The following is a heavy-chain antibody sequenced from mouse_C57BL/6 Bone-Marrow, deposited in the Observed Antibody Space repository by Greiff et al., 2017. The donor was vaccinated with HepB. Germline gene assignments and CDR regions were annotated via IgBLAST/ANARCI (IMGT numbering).Heavy chain of an antibody. CDR2: ISYSGST. CDR1: GYSITSDY. V-gene: IGHV3-8*01. Sequence: EVKLQESGPGLAKPSQTLSLTCSVTGYSITSDYWNWIRKFPGNKLEYMGYISYSGSTYYNPSLKSRISITRDTTKNQYYLQLNSVTTEETATYYCARCGYYGSSFYWYFDVWGTGTTVTVSS. J-gene: IGHJ1*03. CDR3: ARCGYYGSSFYWYFDV. D-gene: IGHD1-1*01.